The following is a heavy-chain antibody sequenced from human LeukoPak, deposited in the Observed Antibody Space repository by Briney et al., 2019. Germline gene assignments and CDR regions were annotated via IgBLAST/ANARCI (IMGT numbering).Heavy chain of an antibody. V-gene: IGHV3-23*01. Sequence: TGGSLRLSCAASGAAFSKYGKKWVRQAAGAGLEYISGISRSGDITHYADSVKGRFTISRDNVKNTLYLQMNSLGAEDTALYYCATEGFYFWGPGTQVTVSS. CDR3: ATEGFYF. J-gene: IGHJ4*02. CDR1: GAAFSKYG. CDR2: ISRSGDIT.